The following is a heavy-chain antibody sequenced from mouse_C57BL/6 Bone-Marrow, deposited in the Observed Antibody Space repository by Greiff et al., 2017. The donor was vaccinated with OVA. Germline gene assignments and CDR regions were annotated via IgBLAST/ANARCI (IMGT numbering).Heavy chain of an antibody. CDR2: ISSGSSTI. J-gene: IGHJ4*01. CDR3: ARGGLRRFYAMDY. CDR1: GFTFSDYG. D-gene: IGHD2-4*01. V-gene: IGHV5-17*01. Sequence: EVLLVASWGGLVKPGGSLKLSCAASGFTFSDYGMHWVRQAPEKGLEWVAYISSGSSTIYYADTVKGRFTISRDNAKNTLFLQMTSLRSEDTAMDYCARGGLRRFYAMDYWGQGTSVTVSS.